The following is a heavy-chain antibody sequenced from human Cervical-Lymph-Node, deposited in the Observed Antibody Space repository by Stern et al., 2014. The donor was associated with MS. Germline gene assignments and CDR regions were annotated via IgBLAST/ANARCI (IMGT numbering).Heavy chain of an antibody. CDR1: GGTFRNFG. CDR2: IIPRFGVT. J-gene: IGHJ6*02. D-gene: IGHD3-9*01. V-gene: IGHV1-69*01. Sequence: VQLVESGAEVKQPGSSVNVSCKASGGTFRNFGFSWVRQAPGQGLEWMGGIIPRFGVTNNEEKNQGRVTITADESTNTVYMELSSLRSEDTAVYYCARHFDWLLGAEDYGMDVWGQGTTVTVSS. CDR3: ARHFDWLLGAEDYGMDV.